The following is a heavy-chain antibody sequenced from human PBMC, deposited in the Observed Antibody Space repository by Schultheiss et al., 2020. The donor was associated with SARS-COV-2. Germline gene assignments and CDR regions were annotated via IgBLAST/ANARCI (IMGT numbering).Heavy chain of an antibody. Sequence: SETLSLTCTVSGGSISDYFWGWIRQSPGKGLEWIGYIYYSGSTSYNPSLKSRVSISVDTSKNQFSLKLSSVTAADTAVYYCARGGLLLRYFDWLSRDSDAFDIWGQGTMVTVSS. V-gene: IGHV4-59*01. J-gene: IGHJ3*02. CDR1: GGSISDYF. CDR2: IYYSGST. CDR3: ARGGLLLRYFDWLSRDSDAFDI. D-gene: IGHD3-9*01.